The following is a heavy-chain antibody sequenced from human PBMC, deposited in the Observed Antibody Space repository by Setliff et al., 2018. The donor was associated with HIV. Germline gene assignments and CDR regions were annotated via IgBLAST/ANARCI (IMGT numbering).Heavy chain of an antibody. CDR1: GGSINSTSYY. CDR2: IYHTGST. CDR3: AQEERDAYNYWFDP. Sequence: SETLSLTCTVSGGSINSTSYYWGWIRQPPGNGLEWIGSIYHTGSTYYKPSLKSRVTISVDTSKNQFSLSLSSVTAADTAVYYCAQEERDAYNYWFDPWGQGTLVTVSS. V-gene: IGHV4-39*01. D-gene: IGHD1-1*01. J-gene: IGHJ5*02.